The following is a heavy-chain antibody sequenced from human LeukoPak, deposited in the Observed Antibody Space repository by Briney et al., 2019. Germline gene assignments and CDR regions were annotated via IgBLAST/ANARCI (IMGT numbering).Heavy chain of an antibody. V-gene: IGHV1-2*02. J-gene: IGHJ4*02. CDR3: ARVRYSGYDKYYFDY. D-gene: IGHD5-12*01. CDR1: GYTFTGYY. Sequence: GASVKVSCKASGYTFTGYYMHWVRQAPGQGLEWMGWINPNSGGTNYAQKFQGRVTMTRDTSISIAYMELSRLRSDDTAVYYCARVRYSGYDKYYFDYWGQGTLVTVSS. CDR2: INPNSGGT.